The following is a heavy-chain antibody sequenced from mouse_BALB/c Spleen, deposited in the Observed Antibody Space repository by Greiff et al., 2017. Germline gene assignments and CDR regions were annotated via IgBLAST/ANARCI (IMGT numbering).Heavy chain of an antibody. CDR1: GYSFTSYW. CDR3: TRNSYYYGSSHYFDY. Sequence: EVQLQQSGTVLARPGASVKMSCKASGYSFTSYWMHWVKQRPGQGLEWIGAIYPGNSDTSYNQKFKGKAKLTAVTSASTAYMELSSLTNEDSAVYYCTRNSYYYGSSHYFDYWGQGTTLTVSS. CDR2: IYPGNSDT. J-gene: IGHJ2*01. V-gene: IGHV1-5*01. D-gene: IGHD1-1*01.